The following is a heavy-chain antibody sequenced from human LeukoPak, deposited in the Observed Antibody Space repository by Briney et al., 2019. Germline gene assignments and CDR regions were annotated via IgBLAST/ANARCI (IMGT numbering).Heavy chain of an antibody. J-gene: IGHJ3*02. V-gene: IGHV1-8*01. CDR3: ARVLGFGNDAFDI. CDR2: MNPNSGNT. Sequence: ASVKVSCKASGYTFTSYDINWVRQATGQGLEWMGWMNPNSGNTGYAQKFQGRVTMTRNTSISTAYMELSSLRAEDTALYHCARVLGFGNDAFDIWGQGTMVTVSS. CDR1: GYTFTSYD. D-gene: IGHD3-10*01.